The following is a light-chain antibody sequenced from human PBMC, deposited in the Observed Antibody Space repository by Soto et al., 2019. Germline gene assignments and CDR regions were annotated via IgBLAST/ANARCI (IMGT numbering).Light chain of an antibody. J-gene: IGKJ1*01. Sequence: EVVMTQSPATLSVSPGERATLSCRASQSVSRNLAWYQQRPGQAPRLLIYAASTRASGIPARFSGSGSETQFTLTISSLQSEDFAVYYCQQYNDWPRTFGQGTKVEI. CDR1: QSVSRN. CDR3: QQYNDWPRT. CDR2: AAS. V-gene: IGKV3-15*01.